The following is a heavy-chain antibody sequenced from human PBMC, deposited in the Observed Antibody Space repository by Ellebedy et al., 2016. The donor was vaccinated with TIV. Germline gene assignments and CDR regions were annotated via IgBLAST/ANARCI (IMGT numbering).Heavy chain of an antibody. J-gene: IGHJ5*02. CDR3: ARDYGGNSGWFDP. CDR2: INPSGGST. CDR1: GYTFTSYY. D-gene: IGHD4-23*01. V-gene: IGHV1-46*01. Sequence: AASVKVSCKASGYTFTSYYMHWVRQAPGQGLEWMGIINPSGGSTSYAQKFQSRVTMTRDTSTRTVYMELSSLRSEDTAVYYCARDYGGNSGWFDPWGQGTQVTVSS.